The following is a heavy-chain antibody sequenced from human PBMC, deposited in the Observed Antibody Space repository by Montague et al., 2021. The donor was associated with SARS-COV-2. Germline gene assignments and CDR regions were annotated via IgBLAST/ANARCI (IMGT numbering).Heavy chain of an antibody. D-gene: IGHD3-10*01. V-gene: IGHV4-34*01. CDR1: DGSFSDYS. CDR3: ARVHPLWFGELLLDYYYYYCMDV. Sequence: SETLSLTCAVYDGSFSDYSWTWIRQPPGKGLEWIGVIYHSGSTNYNPSLKSRVTISVDKSKNQFSLKLSSVTAADTAVYYCARVHPLWFGELLLDYYYYYCMDVWGQGTTVTVSS. CDR2: IYHSGST. J-gene: IGHJ6*02.